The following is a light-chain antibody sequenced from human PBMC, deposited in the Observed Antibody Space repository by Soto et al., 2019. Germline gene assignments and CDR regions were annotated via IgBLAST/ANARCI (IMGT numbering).Light chain of an antibody. Sequence: DIQITQSPSSLSASAGDRVTITCRASQGFRSDLDWYQWKPGRAPKRLIYSISNLQSGVPSRFSGSGSETEFTLTISSLQPEDFATYYCLQRSSYPLTFGGGTKVDIK. CDR2: SIS. J-gene: IGKJ4*01. V-gene: IGKV1-17*01. CDR1: QGFRSD. CDR3: LQRSSYPLT.